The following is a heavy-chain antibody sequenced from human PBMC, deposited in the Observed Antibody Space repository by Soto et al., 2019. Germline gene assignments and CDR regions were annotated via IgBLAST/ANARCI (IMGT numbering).Heavy chain of an antibody. CDR3: ARGSTRYFDL. Sequence: QVQLVQSGAAVKKPGSSVQVSCKASGGTFSSYTISWVRQAPGPGLEWMGRIIPILGIANYAQKFQGRVTITADKSTSTAYMELSSLRSEDTALYYCARGSTRYFDLCGRGTLVTVSS. CDR1: GGTFSSYT. D-gene: IGHD2-2*01. CDR2: IIPILGIA. J-gene: IGHJ2*01. V-gene: IGHV1-69*02.